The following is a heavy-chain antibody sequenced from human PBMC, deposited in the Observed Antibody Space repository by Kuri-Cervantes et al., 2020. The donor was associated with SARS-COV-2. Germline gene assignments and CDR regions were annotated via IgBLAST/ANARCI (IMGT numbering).Heavy chain of an antibody. J-gene: IGHJ4*02. Sequence: SVKVSCKASGGTLSSHIMNWVRQAPGQGLEWMGGIIPILGIANYAQKFQGRVTITADKSTSTAYMELSSLRSEDTAVYYCARSPGLLLEWGDPWGYWGQGTLVTVSS. V-gene: IGHV1-69*10. CDR1: GGTLSSHI. CDR3: ARSPGLLLEWGDPWGY. D-gene: IGHD3-3*01. CDR2: IIPILGIA.